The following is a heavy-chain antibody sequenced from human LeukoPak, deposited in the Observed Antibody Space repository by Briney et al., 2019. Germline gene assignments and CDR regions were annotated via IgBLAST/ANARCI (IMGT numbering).Heavy chain of an antibody. D-gene: IGHD6-19*01. V-gene: IGHV3-23*01. Sequence: GGSLRLSCEASGFTFSSYAMSWVRQAPGKGLERVSSISGSGEITYYADSVKGRFTISRDNSKNTLYLQVNSLRAENTPLYYVSKDPKGDSSGWSGPDYWGQGTLVTVSS. J-gene: IGHJ4*02. CDR3: SKDPKGDSSGWSGPDY. CDR2: ISGSGEIT. CDR1: GFTFSSYA.